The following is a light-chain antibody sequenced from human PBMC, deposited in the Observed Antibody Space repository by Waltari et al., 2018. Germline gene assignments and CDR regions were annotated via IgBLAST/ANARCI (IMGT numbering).Light chain of an antibody. CDR1: QSVLFSSNNKNY. Sequence: DIVMTQSPDSLAVSLGERATIHCKSSQSVLFSSNNKNYLAWYQQQPGQPPQLLIYWASTRESGVPDRFAVSGSGTDFTLTISTLQAEDVAVYYCQQYYSVPFTFGPGTKVDIK. V-gene: IGKV4-1*01. CDR3: QQYYSVPFT. CDR2: WAS. J-gene: IGKJ3*01.